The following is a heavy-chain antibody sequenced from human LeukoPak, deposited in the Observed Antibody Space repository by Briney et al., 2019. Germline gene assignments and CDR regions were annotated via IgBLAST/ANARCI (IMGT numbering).Heavy chain of an antibody. J-gene: IGHJ4*02. CDR1: GFTFDDYA. D-gene: IGHD1-26*01. V-gene: IGHV3-9*01. CDR2: ISWNSGSI. CDR3: AKDMRGATAFDY. Sequence: GRSLRLSCAASGFTFDDYAMHWVRQAPGKGLEWVSGISWNSGSIGYADSVKGRFTTSRDNAKNSLYLQMNSLRAEDTALYYCAKDMRGATAFDYWGQGTLVTVSS.